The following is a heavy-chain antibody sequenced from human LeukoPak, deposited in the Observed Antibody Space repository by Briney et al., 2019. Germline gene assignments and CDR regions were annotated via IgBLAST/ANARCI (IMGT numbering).Heavy chain of an antibody. J-gene: IGHJ4*02. CDR3: AKVLGSPYYFDY. CDR1: GFTFSNFA. CDR2: ISANGGAT. D-gene: IGHD3-10*01. V-gene: IGHV3-23*01. Sequence: GGSLRLSCAASGFTFSNFAMSWVRQAPGRGLECVSLISANGGATYYADSVKGRFTISRDNSKSTLYLQMNSLRADDTAVYYCAKVLGSPYYFDYCGQGTLVTVSS.